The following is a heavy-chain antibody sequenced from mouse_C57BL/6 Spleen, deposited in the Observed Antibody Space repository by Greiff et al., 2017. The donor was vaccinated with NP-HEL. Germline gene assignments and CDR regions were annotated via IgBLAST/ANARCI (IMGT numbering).Heavy chain of an antibody. CDR3: ARSTMVTTDAMDY. Sequence: VQLQQPGTELVKPGASVKLSCKASGYTFTSYWMHWVKQRPGQGLEWIRNINPSNGGTNYNEKFQSKATLTVDKSSSTAYMQLSSLTSEDSSVYYCARSTMVTTDAMDYWGQGTSVTVSS. J-gene: IGHJ4*01. D-gene: IGHD2-2*01. CDR2: INPSNGGT. CDR1: GYTFTSYW. V-gene: IGHV1-53*01.